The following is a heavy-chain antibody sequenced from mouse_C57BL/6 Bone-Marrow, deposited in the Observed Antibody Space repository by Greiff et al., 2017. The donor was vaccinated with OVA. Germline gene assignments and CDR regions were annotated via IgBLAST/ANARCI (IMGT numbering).Heavy chain of an antibody. CDR3: YYYAMDY. Sequence: DVKLQESGPGLVKPSPSLSLTCSVSGYSFTSCYFWYWIRQFPGNILEWMGYISYDGSNNYNPSLKNRISITRDTSKNQFFLKLNSVTTEDTATYYCYYYAMDYWGQGTSVTVSS. V-gene: IGHV3-6*01. CDR2: ISYDGSN. CDR1: GYSFTSCYF. J-gene: IGHJ4*01.